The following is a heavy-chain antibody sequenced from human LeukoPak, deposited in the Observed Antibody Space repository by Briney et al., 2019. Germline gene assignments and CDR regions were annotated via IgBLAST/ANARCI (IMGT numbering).Heavy chain of an antibody. V-gene: IGHV4-34*01. J-gene: IGHJ6*04. Sequence: PSETLSLTCAVYGGSFSGYYWSWIRQPPGKGLEWIGEIDHSGSTNYNPSLKSRVTISVDTSKNQFSLKLSSVTAADTAVYYCARWYSSSSEDWFDPWGKGTTVTVSS. CDR3: ARWYSSSSEDWFDP. CDR1: GGSFSGYY. CDR2: IDHSGST. D-gene: IGHD6-6*01.